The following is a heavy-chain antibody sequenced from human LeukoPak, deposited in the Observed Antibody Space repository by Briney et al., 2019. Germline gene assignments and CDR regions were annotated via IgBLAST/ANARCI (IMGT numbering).Heavy chain of an antibody. Sequence: ASVKVSCKASGYTFTSXXXNWVRQATGQXPXXXGWMNPNSGXXXXXXXXXXRVTLTXXXSISTAYMELRSLTSEDTAVYYCARDYGGNSGWFDPWGQGTLVTVSS. D-gene: IGHD2-21*01. J-gene: IGHJ5*02. V-gene: IGHV1-8*01. CDR2: MNPNSGXX. CDR1: GYTFTSXX. CDR3: ARDYGGNSGWFDP.